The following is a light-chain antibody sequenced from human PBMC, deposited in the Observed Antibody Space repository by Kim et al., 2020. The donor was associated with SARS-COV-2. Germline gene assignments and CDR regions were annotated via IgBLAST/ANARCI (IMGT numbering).Light chain of an antibody. Sequence: SPGERATLPCRASQSVSRSYLAWYQQKPGQAPRLLIYGASSRATGIPDRFSGSGSGTDFTLTISRLEPEDFAVYYCQQYGNSPWTFGQGTKVDIK. V-gene: IGKV3-20*01. CDR1: QSVSRSY. CDR2: GAS. CDR3: QQYGNSPWT. J-gene: IGKJ1*01.